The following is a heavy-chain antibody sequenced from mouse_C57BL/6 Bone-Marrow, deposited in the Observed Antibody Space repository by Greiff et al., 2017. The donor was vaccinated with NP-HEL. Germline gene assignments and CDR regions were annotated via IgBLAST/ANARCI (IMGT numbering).Heavy chain of an antibody. CDR3: TRIPITTVVATQGDY. D-gene: IGHD1-1*01. V-gene: IGHV6-6*01. Sequence: EVQLVESGGGLVQPGGSMKLSCAASGFTFSDAWMDWVRQSPEKGLEWVAEIRNKANNHATYYAESVKGRFTISRDDSKSSVYLQMNSLRAEDTGIYYCTRIPITTVVATQGDYWGQGTSVTVSS. CDR1: GFTFSDAW. CDR2: IRNKANNHAT. J-gene: IGHJ4*01.